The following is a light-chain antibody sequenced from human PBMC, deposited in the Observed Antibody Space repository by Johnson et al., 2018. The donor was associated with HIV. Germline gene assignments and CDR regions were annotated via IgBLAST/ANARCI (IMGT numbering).Light chain of an antibody. CDR3: GTWDSSLSAYV. CDR1: SSNIGNNY. CDR2: DNN. Sequence: QSVLTQPPSVSAAPGQKVTVSCSGSSSNIGNNYVSWYQQFPGTAPKLLIYDNNKRPSGIPDRFSGSKSGPSATLGITGLQTGDEADYYCGTWDSSLSAYVFGTGTKVTVL. V-gene: IGLV1-51*01. J-gene: IGLJ1*01.